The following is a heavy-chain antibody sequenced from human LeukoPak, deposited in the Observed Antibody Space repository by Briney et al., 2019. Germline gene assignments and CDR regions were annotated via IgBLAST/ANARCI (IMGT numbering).Heavy chain of an antibody. CDR1: GFTFSSYV. CDR2: ISYDGSNK. Sequence: PEGSLRLSCAASGFTFSSYVMHWVRQAPGKGLEWVAVISYDGSNKYYADSVKGRFTISRDNSKNTLYLQMNSLRAEDTAVYYCARVEDDYGGNSDLDYWGQGTLVTVSS. D-gene: IGHD4-23*01. CDR3: ARVEDDYGGNSDLDY. J-gene: IGHJ4*02. V-gene: IGHV3-30-3*01.